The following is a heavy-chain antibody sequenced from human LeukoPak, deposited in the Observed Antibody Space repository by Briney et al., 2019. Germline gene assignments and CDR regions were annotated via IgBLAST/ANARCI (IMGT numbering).Heavy chain of an antibody. D-gene: IGHD5-12*01. CDR3: ARQLSPPTTIDY. CDR1: GGSISSSSYY. Sequence: PSETLSLTCTVSGGSISSSSYYWGWIRQPPGKGLEWIGSIYYSGSTYYNPSLKSRVAISVDTSKNQFSLKLSSVTAADTAVYYCARQLSPPTTIDYWGQGTLVTVSS. CDR2: IYYSGST. V-gene: IGHV4-39*01. J-gene: IGHJ4*02.